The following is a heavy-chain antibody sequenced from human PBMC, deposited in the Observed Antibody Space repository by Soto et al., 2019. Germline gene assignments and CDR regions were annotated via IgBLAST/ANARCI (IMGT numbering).Heavy chain of an antibody. J-gene: IGHJ5*02. Sequence: QVQLQESGPGLVKPSGTLSLTCTVSGGSISSSYWWIWFRQPPGKGLEWIGEIYHSGSTNYNPSRKSRATISLDKSKHHFSLKLSSVNAADTSVYYCTRRDGSRVDPWGQGTLVTVSS. D-gene: IGHD3-10*01. V-gene: IGHV4-4*02. CDR1: GGSISSSYW. CDR2: IYHSGST. CDR3: TRRDGSRVDP.